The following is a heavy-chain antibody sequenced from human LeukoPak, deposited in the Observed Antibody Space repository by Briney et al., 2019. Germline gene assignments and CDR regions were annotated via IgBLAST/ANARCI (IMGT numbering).Heavy chain of an antibody. D-gene: IGHD5-12*01. CDR1: GFTFSSYS. CDR3: ARAILTSIYSGYAAAADY. J-gene: IGHJ4*02. CDR2: ISSSSSYI. V-gene: IGHV3-21*01. Sequence: GGSLILSCAASGFTFSSYSMNWVRQAPGKGLEGVSSISSSSSYIYYADSVKGRFTISRDNAKNSLYLQMNSLRAEDTAVYYCARAILTSIYSGYAAAADYWGQGTLVTVSS.